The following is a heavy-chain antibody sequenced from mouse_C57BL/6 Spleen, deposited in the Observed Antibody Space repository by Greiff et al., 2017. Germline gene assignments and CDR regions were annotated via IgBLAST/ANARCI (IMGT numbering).Heavy chain of an antibody. CDR1: GYSFTDYN. CDR3: AREGDRGSNYCDMDD. V-gene: IGHV1-39*01. CDR2: INPNYGTN. Sequence: VQLKQSGPELVKPGASVQISCKASGYSFTDYNMNWVKQSNGKSLEWIGVINPNYGTNSYNQKFKGKATLTIDHSYSTEYMQINSLTSEESAVYYWAREGDRGSNYCDMDDWGKGTSVTVSS. D-gene: IGHD3-3*01. J-gene: IGHJ4*01.